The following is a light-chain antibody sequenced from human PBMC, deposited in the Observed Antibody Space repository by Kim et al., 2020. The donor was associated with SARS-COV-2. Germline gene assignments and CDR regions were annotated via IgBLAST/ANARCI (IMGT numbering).Light chain of an antibody. J-gene: IGLJ2*01. V-gene: IGLV2-8*01. CDR1: SMDVGGYNY. CDR3: SSYAGSNNLV. CDR2: EVS. Sequence: GQSVAITCTGTSMDVGGYNYVSWYQQHPGEAPKLKIYEVSKRPSGVPDRFSGSKSGDTASLTVSGLQAEDEADYYCSSYAGSNNLVFGGGTQLTVL.